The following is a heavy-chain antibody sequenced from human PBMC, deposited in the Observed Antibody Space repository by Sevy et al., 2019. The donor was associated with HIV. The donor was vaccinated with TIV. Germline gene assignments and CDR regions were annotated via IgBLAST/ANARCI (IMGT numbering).Heavy chain of an antibody. CDR3: ARTSRGSVVVPAAEHYYGMDV. CDR1: GYTFISYG. D-gene: IGHD2-2*01. Sequence: ASVKVSCKASGYTFISYGMNWVRQAPGQGLEWMGWINTNTGNPTYAQGFTGRFVFSWDTSINTAYLQISSLKAEDTAVYYWARTSRGSVVVPAAEHYYGMDVWGQGTTVTVSS. CDR2: INTNTGNP. V-gene: IGHV7-4-1*02. J-gene: IGHJ6*02.